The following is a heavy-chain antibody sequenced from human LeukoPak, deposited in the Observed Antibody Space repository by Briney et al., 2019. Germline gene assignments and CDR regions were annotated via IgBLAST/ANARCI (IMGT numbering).Heavy chain of an antibody. CDR2: ISYDGSNK. D-gene: IGHD3-22*01. V-gene: IGHV3-30*04. Sequence: GRSLRPSCAASGFTFSSYAMHWVRQAPGKGLEWVAVISYDGSNKYYADSVKGRFTISRDNSKNTLYLQMNSLRAEDTAVYYCAESHYYDSSGYFHWGQGTLVTVSS. CDR1: GFTFSSYA. J-gene: IGHJ4*02. CDR3: AESHYYDSSGYFH.